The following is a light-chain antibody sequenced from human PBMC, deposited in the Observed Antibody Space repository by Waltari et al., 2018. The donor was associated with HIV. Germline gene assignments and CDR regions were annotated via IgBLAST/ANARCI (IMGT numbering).Light chain of an antibody. CDR3: SSYTSSSTSVV. CDR2: DVS. Sequence: QSALPQPASVSGSPGQPITISCTGTSSDVGGYNYVPWYQQHPGKAPKLMIYDVSNRPSGVSNRFSGSKSGNTASLTISGLQAEDEADYYCSSYTSSSTSVVFGGGTKLTVL. CDR1: SSDVGGYNY. J-gene: IGLJ2*01. V-gene: IGLV2-14*03.